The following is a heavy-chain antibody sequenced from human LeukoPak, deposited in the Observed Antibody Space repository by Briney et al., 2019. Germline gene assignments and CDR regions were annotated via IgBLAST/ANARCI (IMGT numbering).Heavy chain of an antibody. Sequence: PGGSLRLSCAASGFTFSSYAMSWVRQAPGKGLEWVSAISGSGGSTYYADSVKGRFTISRDNSKNTLYLQMNSLRAEDTAVYYCAQMLGVGATGIDAFDIWGQGIMVTVSS. D-gene: IGHD1-26*01. CDR3: AQMLGVGATGIDAFDI. V-gene: IGHV3-23*01. J-gene: IGHJ3*02. CDR2: ISGSGGST. CDR1: GFTFSSYA.